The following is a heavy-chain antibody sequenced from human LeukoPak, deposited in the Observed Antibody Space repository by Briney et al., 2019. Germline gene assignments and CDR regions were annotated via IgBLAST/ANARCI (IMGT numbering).Heavy chain of an antibody. CDR3: ARGPRVGRDFWSGYYYYFDY. CDR2: IIPIFGTA. CDR1: GGTFSSYA. V-gene: IGHV1-69*05. Sequence: SVKVSCKASGGTFSSYAISWVRQAPGQGLEWMGGIIPIFGTANYAQKFQGRVTITTDESTSTAYMELSSLRSEDTAVYYCARGPRVGRDFWSGYYYYFDYWGQGTLVTVSS. J-gene: IGHJ4*02. D-gene: IGHD3-3*01.